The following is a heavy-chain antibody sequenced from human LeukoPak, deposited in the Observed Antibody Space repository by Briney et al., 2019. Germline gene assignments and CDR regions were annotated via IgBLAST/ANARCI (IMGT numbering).Heavy chain of an antibody. CDR1: GFTFSRYW. V-gene: IGHV3-23*01. D-gene: IGHD6-19*01. J-gene: IGHJ5*02. Sequence: PGGSLRLSCAASGFTFSRYWIHWVRQAPGKGLEWVSAISGSGGSTYYADSVKGRFTISRDNSKNTLYLQMNSLRAEDTAVYYCAKEIAVAGTNPPNWFDPWGQGTLVTVSS. CDR3: AKEIAVAGTNPPNWFDP. CDR2: ISGSGGST.